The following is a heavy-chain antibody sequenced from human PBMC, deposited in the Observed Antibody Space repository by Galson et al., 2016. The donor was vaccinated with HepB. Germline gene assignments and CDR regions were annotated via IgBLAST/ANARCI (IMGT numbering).Heavy chain of an antibody. CDR3: TRGHREGIAAAGFQI. J-gene: IGHJ4*02. CDR1: GFTFTSYW. Sequence: SLRLSCAASGFTFTSYWIHWVRQVPGEGLVWVSRINSDGSSTHYADSVKGRFTISRDNAKNTVYLQMNSLRAEDTALYYCTRGHREGIAAAGFQIWGQGTLVTVSS. V-gene: IGHV3-74*01. CDR2: INSDGSST. D-gene: IGHD6-13*01.